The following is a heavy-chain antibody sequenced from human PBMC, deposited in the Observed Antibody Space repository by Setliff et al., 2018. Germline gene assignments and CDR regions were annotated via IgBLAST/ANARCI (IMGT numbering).Heavy chain of an antibody. CDR2: INHSGST. D-gene: IGHD6-13*01. J-gene: IGHJ6*02. CDR3: ARSAGYSSSWYHYYYGMDV. V-gene: IGHV4-34*01. Sequence: SETLSLTCAVYGGSFSGYYWSWIRQPPGKGLEWIGEINHSGSTNYNPSLKSRVTISLDTSKNHFSLTLTSVTAADTAVYYCARSAGYSSSWYHYYYGMDVWGQGTAVTVSS. CDR1: GGSFSGYY.